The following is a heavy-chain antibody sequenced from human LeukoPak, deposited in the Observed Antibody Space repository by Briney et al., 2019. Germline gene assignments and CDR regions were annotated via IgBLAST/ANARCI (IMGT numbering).Heavy chain of an antibody. D-gene: IGHD5-18*01. Sequence: SETLSLTCAVYGGSFSGYYWSWIRQPPGKGLEWIGEINHSGSTNYNPSPKSRVIISVDTSKNQFSLKMSSVTAADTPVYYCARGLGIQLWTTISDYFDYWGQGTLVTVSS. CDR3: ARGLGIQLWTTISDYFDY. J-gene: IGHJ4*02. CDR1: GGSFSGYY. V-gene: IGHV4-34*01. CDR2: INHSGST.